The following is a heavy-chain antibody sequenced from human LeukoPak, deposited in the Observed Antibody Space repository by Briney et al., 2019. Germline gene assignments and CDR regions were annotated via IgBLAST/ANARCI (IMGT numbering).Heavy chain of an antibody. CDR3: ARDHYYGSGAGPTYYYYGMDV. CDR2: ISSSGSTI. CDR1: GFTFSSYE. Sequence: PGGSLRLSCAASGFTFSSYEMNWVRQAPGKGLEWVSYISSSGSTIYYADSVKGRFTISRDNSKNTLYLQMNSLRAEDTAVYYCARDHYYGSGAGPTYYYYGMDVWGQGTTVTVSS. J-gene: IGHJ6*02. D-gene: IGHD3-10*01. V-gene: IGHV3-48*03.